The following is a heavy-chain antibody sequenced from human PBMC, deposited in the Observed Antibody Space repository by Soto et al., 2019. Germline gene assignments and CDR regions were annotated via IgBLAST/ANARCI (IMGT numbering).Heavy chain of an antibody. Sequence: QVQLQESGPGLVEPSETLSLSCAVSGDSISNSDAYWTWIRQPPGKGLEWIGTINYNNYNGITYYNPSLKSRLTLSVDEARNQFSLKMSAVSATDTAFFYCARHSGGYSLEYWGQGILVTVSS. CDR1: GDSISNSDAY. CDR2: INYNNYNGIT. D-gene: IGHD1-26*01. CDR3: ARHSGGYSLEY. V-gene: IGHV4-39*01. J-gene: IGHJ4*02.